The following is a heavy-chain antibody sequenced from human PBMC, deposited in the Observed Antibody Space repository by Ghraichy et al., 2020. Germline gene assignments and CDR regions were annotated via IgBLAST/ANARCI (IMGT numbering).Heavy chain of an antibody. CDR3: ARDSAGWGLDSTEAFVV. D-gene: IGHD3-16*01. V-gene: IGHV4-59*01. J-gene: IGHJ3*01. Sequence: SETLSRTCTVSGDSINTYYWSWIRQPPRKGLEWIGYIYYSGITNYNPSLKSRVTMSVDMSKNQFSLELTSVTAADTAVYYCARDSAGWGLDSTEAFVVWGQGTMVTVSS. CDR2: IYYSGIT. CDR1: GDSINTYY.